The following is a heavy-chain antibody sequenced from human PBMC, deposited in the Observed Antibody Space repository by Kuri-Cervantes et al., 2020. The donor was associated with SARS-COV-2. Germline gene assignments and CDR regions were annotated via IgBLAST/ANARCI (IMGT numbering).Heavy chain of an antibody. D-gene: IGHD3-10*01. J-gene: IGHJ5*02. CDR3: AKGGMYYYGSGSYYNPNWFDP. CDR1: GGSFSGYY. CDR2: INHSGST. V-gene: IGHV4-34*01. Sequence: SETLSLTCAVYGGSFSGYYWSWIRQPPGKGLEWIGEINHSGSTYYNPSLKSRVTISVDTSKNQFSLKLSSVTAADTAVYYCAKGGMYYYGSGSYYNPNWFDPWGQGTLVTVSS.